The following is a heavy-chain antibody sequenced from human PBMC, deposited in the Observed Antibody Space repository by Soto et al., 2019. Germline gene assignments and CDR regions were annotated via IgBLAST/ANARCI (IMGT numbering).Heavy chain of an antibody. CDR3: ATYSCPFDY. J-gene: IGHJ4*02. V-gene: IGHV3-23*01. CDR2: ISATGTTT. Sequence: EVQLMESGGGLVQPGGSLRLSCAASEFSFSSYALNWVRQAPGKGLEWVSAISATGTTTYYADSVKGRFTISRDNSKRTLFLQMDSLSPEDTAVYYCATYSCPFDYWGQGTLVTASS. CDR1: EFSFSSYA. D-gene: IGHD2-15*01.